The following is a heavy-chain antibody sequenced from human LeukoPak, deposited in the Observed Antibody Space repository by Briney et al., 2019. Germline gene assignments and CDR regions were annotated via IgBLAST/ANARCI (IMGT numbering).Heavy chain of an antibody. V-gene: IGHV3-30*02. CDR1: GFTFSSYG. CDR2: IRYDGSNK. J-gene: IGHJ6*03. D-gene: IGHD1-26*01. CDR3: ARRTEVWKSYGSYYYYMDV. Sequence: GGSLRLSCAASGFTFSSYGMHWVRQAPGKGLEWVAFIRYDGSNKYYADSVKGRFTISRDNSKNTLYLQMNSLRVEDTAVYYCARRTEVWKSYGSYYYYMDVWGKGTTVTVSS.